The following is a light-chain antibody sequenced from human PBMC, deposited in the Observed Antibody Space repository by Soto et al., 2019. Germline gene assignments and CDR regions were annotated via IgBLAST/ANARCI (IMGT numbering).Light chain of an antibody. Sequence: EIVLTQSPPTLSLSPGDRATLSCRASQSVSSNYLAWYQQKPGQAPRLLIYGTSNKATGITDRFSSSESGKDFMLTSSRLEPDYFAVYCCQQYGSSFTFGRGTKVDIK. CDR2: GTS. J-gene: IGKJ3*01. CDR3: QQYGSSFT. CDR1: QSVSSNY. V-gene: IGKV3-20*01.